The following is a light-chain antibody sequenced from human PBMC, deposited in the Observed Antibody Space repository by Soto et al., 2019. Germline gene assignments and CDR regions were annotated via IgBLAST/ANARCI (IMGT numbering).Light chain of an antibody. V-gene: IGLV2-11*01. CDR3: CSYAGRYTFV. CDR1: SSDVGGYYY. Sequence: QSALTQPRSVSGSPGQSVTISCTGTSSDVGGYYYVSWYQQHPGKAPKLMIYDVTKRPSGVPDRFSGSKSGNTASLTISGLQTEDEADYYCCSYAGRYTFVCGPGIKLTVL. CDR2: DVT. J-gene: IGLJ1*01.